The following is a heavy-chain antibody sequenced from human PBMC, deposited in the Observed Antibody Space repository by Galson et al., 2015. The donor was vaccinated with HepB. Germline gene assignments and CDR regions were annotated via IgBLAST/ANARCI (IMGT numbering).Heavy chain of an antibody. CDR1: GFSFGSYV. CDR2: IIGSGGST. CDR3: AKMGSYGDYDFDP. V-gene: IGHV3-23*01. D-gene: IGHD4-17*01. Sequence: SLRLSYAVSGFSFGSYVIAWVRQAPGNGLEWVSNIIGSGGSTFYADSVKGRFTISRDNSKNTLFLQMNGLRAEDTAVYYCAKMGSYGDYDFDPWGQGTLVTVSS. J-gene: IGHJ5*02.